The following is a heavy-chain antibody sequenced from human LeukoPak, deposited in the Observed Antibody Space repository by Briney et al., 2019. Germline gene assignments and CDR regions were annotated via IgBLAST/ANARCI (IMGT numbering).Heavy chain of an antibody. D-gene: IGHD3-22*01. Sequence: SETLSLTCAVYGGSFSGYYWSWIRQPPAKGLEWIGEINHSGSTNYNPSLKSRVTISVDTSKNQFSLKLSSVTAADTAVYYCARDGIVVEANFDYWGQGTLVTVSS. CDR2: INHSGST. J-gene: IGHJ4*02. V-gene: IGHV4-34*01. CDR1: GGSFSGYY. CDR3: ARDGIVVEANFDY.